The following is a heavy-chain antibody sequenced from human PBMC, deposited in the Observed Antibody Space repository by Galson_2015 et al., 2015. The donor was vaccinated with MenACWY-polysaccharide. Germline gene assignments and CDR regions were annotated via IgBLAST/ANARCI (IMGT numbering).Heavy chain of an antibody. CDR3: AKEVATIPYYYYGMDV. V-gene: IGHV3-30*18. J-gene: IGHJ6*02. CDR2: ISYDGSNK. CDR1: GFTFSSYG. D-gene: IGHD5-12*01. Sequence: SLRLSCAASGFTFSSYGMHWVRQAPGKGLEWVAVISYDGSNKYYADSVKGRFTISRDNSKNTLYLQMNSLRAEDTAVYYCAKEVATIPYYYYGMDVWGQGTTVTVSS.